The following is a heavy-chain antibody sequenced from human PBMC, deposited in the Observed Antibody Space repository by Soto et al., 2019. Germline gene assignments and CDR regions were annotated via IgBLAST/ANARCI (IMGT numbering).Heavy chain of an antibody. CDR1: GFTFSSYS. CDR3: ARANCSGGSCYPDTYWYFDL. D-gene: IGHD2-15*01. V-gene: IGHV3-21*01. J-gene: IGHJ2*01. Sequence: EVQLVESGGGLVKPGGSLRLSCAASGFTFSSYSMNWVPQAPGKGLEWVSSISSSSSYIYYADSVKGRFTISRDNAKNSLYLQMNSLRAEDTAVYYCARANCSGGSCYPDTYWYFDLWGRGTLVTVSS. CDR2: ISSSSSYI.